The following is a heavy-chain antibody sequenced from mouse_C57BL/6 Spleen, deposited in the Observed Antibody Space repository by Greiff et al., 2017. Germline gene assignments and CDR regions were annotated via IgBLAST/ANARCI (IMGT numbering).Heavy chain of an antibody. CDR2: INPSTGGT. Sequence: VQLQQSGPELVKPGASVKISCKASGYSFTGYYMNWVKQSPEKSLEWIGEINPSTGGTTYNQKFKAKATLTVDKSSSTAYLQLKSLTSEDSAVYYCARRGCYDWGQGTTLTVS. CDR1: GYSFTGYY. D-gene: IGHD1-1*01. J-gene: IGHJ2*01. V-gene: IGHV1-42*01. CDR3: ARRGCYD.